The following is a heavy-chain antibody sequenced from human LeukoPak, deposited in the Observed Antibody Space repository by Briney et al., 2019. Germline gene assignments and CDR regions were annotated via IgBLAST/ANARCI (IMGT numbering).Heavy chain of an antibody. V-gene: IGHV1-18*01. D-gene: IGHD3-22*01. CDR1: GYTFSRHG. CDR2: VSGYNGNT. CDR3: AKDIHPGLDSGASCCFDY. J-gene: IGHJ4*02. Sequence: GASVKVSCKTSGYTFSRHGITWVRQAPGQGFEWMGWVSGYNGNTNYAQSVQDRVTMTTDTSTNTAYMELRSLRSDDTAVYYCAKDIHPGLDSGASCCFDYWGQGTPVTVSS.